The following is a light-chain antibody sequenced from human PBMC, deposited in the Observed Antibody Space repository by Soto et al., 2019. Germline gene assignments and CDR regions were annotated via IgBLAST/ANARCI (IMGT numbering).Light chain of an antibody. CDR2: GTS. V-gene: IGKV3-20*01. CDR3: QQYGSLVT. Sequence: EIVLTQSPGTLSLSPGERATLSCRASQSVSSSYLAWYQHKPGRAPRLLIDGTSSRATGIPDRFSGSGSGTDFTLTISRLEPEDLAVYYCQQYGSLVTFGQGTK. J-gene: IGKJ1*01. CDR1: QSVSSSY.